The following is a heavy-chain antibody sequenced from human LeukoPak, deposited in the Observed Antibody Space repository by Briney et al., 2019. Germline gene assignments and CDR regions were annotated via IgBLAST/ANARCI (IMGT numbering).Heavy chain of an antibody. CDR1: GYTLTELS. J-gene: IGHJ4*02. CDR2: INPNSGGT. V-gene: IGHV1-2*02. CDR3: AREAVSYCGGDCYSDY. D-gene: IGHD2-21*02. Sequence: ASVKVSCKVSGYTLTELSMHWVRQAPGQGLEWMGWINPNSGGTNYAQKFQGRVTMTRDTSISTAYMELSRLRSDDTAVYYCAREAVSYCGGDCYSDYWGQGTLVTVSS.